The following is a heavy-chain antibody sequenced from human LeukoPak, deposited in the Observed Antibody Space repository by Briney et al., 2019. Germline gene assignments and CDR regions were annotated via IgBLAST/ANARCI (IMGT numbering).Heavy chain of an antibody. Sequence: PGGSLRLSCAASGFTFSSYSMNWVRQAPGKGLEWVPSISSSSSYIYYADSVKGRFTISRDNAKNSLYLQMNSLRAEDTAVYYCARDRWGRWLRLEGDYYGMDVWGQGTTVTVSS. V-gene: IGHV3-21*01. CDR2: ISSSSSYI. D-gene: IGHD5-12*01. CDR3: ARDRWGRWLRLEGDYYGMDV. J-gene: IGHJ6*02. CDR1: GFTFSSYS.